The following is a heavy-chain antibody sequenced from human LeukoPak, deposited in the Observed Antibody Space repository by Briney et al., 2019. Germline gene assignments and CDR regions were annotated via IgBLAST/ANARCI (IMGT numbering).Heavy chain of an antibody. J-gene: IGHJ6*03. D-gene: IGHD2-2*01. V-gene: IGHV3-7*01. CDR3: ARLAQSSTSYYYYYMDV. CDR1: GFTFSSYW. CDR2: IKQDGSKK. Sequence: GGSLRLSCAASGFTFSSYWMSWVRQAPGKGLEWVANIKQDGSKKYYVDSVKGRFTISRDNAKNSLYLQMNSLRAEDTAVYYCARLAQSSTSYYYYYMDVWGKGTTVTVSS.